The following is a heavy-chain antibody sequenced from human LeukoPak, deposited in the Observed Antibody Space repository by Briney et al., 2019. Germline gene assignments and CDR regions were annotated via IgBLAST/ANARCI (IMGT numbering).Heavy chain of an antibody. J-gene: IGHJ4*02. V-gene: IGHV3-48*01. CDR2: INSGSSTI. Sequence: GGSLRLSCAASGFTFSTYSMNWVRQAPGKGLEWISYINSGSSTIYYADSVKGRFTISRDNAKNSLYLQMNSLRAEDTAVYYCARRTDADILTGYYSSFDYWGQGTLVTVSS. CDR1: GFTFSTYS. CDR3: ARRTDADILTGYYSSFDY. D-gene: IGHD3-9*01.